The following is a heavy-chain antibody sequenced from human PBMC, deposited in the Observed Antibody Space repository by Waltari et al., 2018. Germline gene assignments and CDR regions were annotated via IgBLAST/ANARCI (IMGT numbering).Heavy chain of an antibody. V-gene: IGHV3-23*01. CDR3: VKHKGVGHYPYDS. J-gene: IGHJ4*02. D-gene: IGHD3-10*01. CDR1: GFTFIAYA. Sequence: EVQLLESGGGLVQPGGSLRLSCEASGFTFIAYAMTWVRQVPGKGLEAVAQISEFRESTRYADSVRGRFTISSDSSKMVYLQMTDVRAEDTAIYYCVKHKGVGHYPYDSWGQGVQVVVSS. CDR2: ISEFREST.